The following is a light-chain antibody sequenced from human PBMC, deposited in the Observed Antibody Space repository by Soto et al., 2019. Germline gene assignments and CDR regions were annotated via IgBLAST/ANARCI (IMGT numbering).Light chain of an antibody. CDR1: QRVSSGY. J-gene: IGKJ5*01. CDR2: GAS. CDR3: QQYYNWPRT. Sequence: EVVLTQSQDTMTLSPGEIATLSCRASQRVSSGYLAWYQQKPGQAPRLLIYGASNRATDIPDRFSGSGSGTEFTLTINSLQAEDCAVYYCQQYYNWPRTFGQGTRLEI. V-gene: IGKV3-20*01.